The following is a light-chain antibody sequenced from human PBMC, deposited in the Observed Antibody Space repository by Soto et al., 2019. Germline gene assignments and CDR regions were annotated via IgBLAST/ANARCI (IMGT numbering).Light chain of an antibody. CDR3: QQYNSWPPIT. CDR1: QSVSSY. CDR2: GAS. J-gene: IGKJ5*01. Sequence: EIVLTQSPAALSLSTGERATLSCRASQSVSSYLAWYQQKPGQAPRLLIYGASTRATGIPARFSGSGSGTEFTLTISSLQSEDFAVYYCQQYNSWPPITFGQGTRLEIK. V-gene: IGKV3-15*01.